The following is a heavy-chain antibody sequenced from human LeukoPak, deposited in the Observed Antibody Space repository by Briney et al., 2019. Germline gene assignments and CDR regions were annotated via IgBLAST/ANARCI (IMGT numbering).Heavy chain of an antibody. CDR3: ARGCTSSSCYDY. Sequence: GGSLRLSCTASGFTFSRYWMGWVRQAPGKGLEWVANRNEDGNKKYYVDSVKGRFTISRDNTKKSLYLQTNSLRPEDTAVYYCARGCTSSSCYDYWGQGTLVTVSS. D-gene: IGHD2-2*01. V-gene: IGHV3-7*01. CDR1: GFTFSRYW. CDR2: RNEDGNKK. J-gene: IGHJ4*02.